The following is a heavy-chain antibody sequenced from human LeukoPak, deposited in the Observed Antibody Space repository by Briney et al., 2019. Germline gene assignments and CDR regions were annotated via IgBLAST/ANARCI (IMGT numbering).Heavy chain of an antibody. V-gene: IGHV1-3*01. CDR1: GDTFSSYA. J-gene: IGHJ6*04. CDR3: ARNKDCSGGSCYPGKGMDV. Sequence: ASLKLSCTASGDTFSSYAMHWVRQAPGQRLEWMGWINAGNGNTKYSQKFKGRVTITRDTSASTAYMELSSLRSEDTAVYYCARNKDCSGGSCYPGKGMDVWGKGTTVTVSS. CDR2: INAGNGNT. D-gene: IGHD2-15*01.